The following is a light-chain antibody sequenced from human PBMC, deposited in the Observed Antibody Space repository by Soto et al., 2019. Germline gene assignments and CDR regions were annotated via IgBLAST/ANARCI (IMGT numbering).Light chain of an antibody. CDR3: QQYSKWPLT. Sequence: EIVMTQSPATLSVSPGERATLSCRASQSIRNYLAWYQQRPGQAPRLLIYDASTRATGIPARFSGSGSGTEFILTISSLQSEDFAVYYCQQYSKWPLTVGGGTKVDIK. CDR2: DAS. V-gene: IGKV3-15*01. J-gene: IGKJ4*01. CDR1: QSIRNY.